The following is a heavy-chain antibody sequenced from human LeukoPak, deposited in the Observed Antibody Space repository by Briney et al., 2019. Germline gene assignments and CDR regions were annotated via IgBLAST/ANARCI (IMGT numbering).Heavy chain of an antibody. CDR2: INWNGGST. Sequence: GGSLRLSCAASGFTFDDYGMSWVRQAPGKGLEWVSGINWNGGSTGYADSVKGRFTISRDNAKNSLYLQMNSLRAEDTALYYCARGGAHCSGGSCYSENYYMDVWGKGTTVTISS. CDR1: GFTFDDYG. CDR3: ARGGAHCSGGSCYSENYYMDV. D-gene: IGHD2-15*01. V-gene: IGHV3-20*04. J-gene: IGHJ6*03.